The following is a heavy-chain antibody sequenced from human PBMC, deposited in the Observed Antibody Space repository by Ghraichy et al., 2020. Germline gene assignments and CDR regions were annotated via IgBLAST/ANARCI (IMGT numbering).Heavy chain of an antibody. CDR1: GGSFSGYY. V-gene: IGHV4-34*01. CDR2: INHSGST. Sequence: SETLSLTCAVYGGSFSGYYWSWIRQPPGKGLEWIGEINHSGSTNYNPSLKSRVTISVDTSKNQFSLKLSSVTAADTAVYYCARGDMIVVVTSFDYWGQGTLVTVS. D-gene: IGHD3-22*01. J-gene: IGHJ4*02. CDR3: ARGDMIVVVTSFDY.